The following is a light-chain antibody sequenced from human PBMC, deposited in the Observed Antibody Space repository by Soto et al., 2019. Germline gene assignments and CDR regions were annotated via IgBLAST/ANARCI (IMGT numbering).Light chain of an antibody. J-gene: IGLJ1*01. CDR3: RSYTSSISYV. Sequence: QSALTQPASVSGSPGQSITISCTGTSSVVGGYNYVSWYQSHPGEAPKLIIYDVSNRPSGVSDRFSGSKSGNTASLTISGLQAEYDADYYCRSYTSSISYVFGTGNKVTVL. CDR1: SSVVGGYNY. CDR2: DVS. V-gene: IGLV2-14*03.